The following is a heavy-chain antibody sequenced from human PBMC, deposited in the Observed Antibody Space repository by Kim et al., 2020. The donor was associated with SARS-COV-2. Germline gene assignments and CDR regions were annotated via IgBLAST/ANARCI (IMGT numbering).Heavy chain of an antibody. D-gene: IGHD2-2*01. V-gene: IGHV4-31*03. Sequence: SETLSLTCTVSGDSIGNGDYYWNWVRQHPGKGLEWIGYIHYSGSTYYNPSLKSRVSISVDTSKNQFSLTLSSVTAADTAMYFCARERYCNTTNCQEVWYLDLWGRGALVTVSS. CDR2: IHYSGST. CDR1: GDSIGNGDYY. CDR3: ARERYCNTTNCQEVWYLDL. J-gene: IGHJ2*01.